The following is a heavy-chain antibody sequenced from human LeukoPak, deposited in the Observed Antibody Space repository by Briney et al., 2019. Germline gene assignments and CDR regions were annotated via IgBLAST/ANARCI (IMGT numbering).Heavy chain of an antibody. J-gene: IGHJ4*02. CDR1: GFTFNYYW. CDR3: ARVRKLRTRGVMDPLDY. V-gene: IGHV3-7*01. Sequence: GGSLRLSCAASGFTFNYYWLTWVRQAPGKGLEWVANIQQDGSEKYYVDSVKGRFIISRDNAKNSLYLQMNSLRAEDPAVYYCARVRKLRTRGVMDPLDYWGQGTLVTVSS. D-gene: IGHD3-10*01. CDR2: IQQDGSEK.